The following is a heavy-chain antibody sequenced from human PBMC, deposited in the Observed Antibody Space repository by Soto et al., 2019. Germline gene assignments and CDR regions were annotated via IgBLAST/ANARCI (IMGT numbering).Heavy chain of an antibody. Sequence: PXETLSLTCAVYGGSFSGYYWSWIRQPPGKGLEWIGEINHSGSTNYNPSLKSRVTISVDTSKNQFSLKLSSVTAADTAVYYCARVLVCSGGSCYGNWFDPWGQGTLVTVSS. J-gene: IGHJ5*02. CDR2: INHSGST. V-gene: IGHV4-34*01. CDR3: ARVLVCSGGSCYGNWFDP. CDR1: GGSFSGYY. D-gene: IGHD2-15*01.